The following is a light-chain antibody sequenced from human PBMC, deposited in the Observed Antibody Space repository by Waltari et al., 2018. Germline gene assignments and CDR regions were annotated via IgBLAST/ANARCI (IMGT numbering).Light chain of an antibody. CDR3: QAWDSSTVV. CDR2: QDS. Sequence: SSALTQPPSVSVSPGQTASIPCSGDDLGDYFACWYQQKPGQSPVLVIYQDSKRPSGIPGRFSGSNSGNTATLTIGGTQAMDEADYYCQAWDSSTVVFGGGTKLTVL. J-gene: IGLJ2*01. CDR1: DLGDYF. V-gene: IGLV3-1*01.